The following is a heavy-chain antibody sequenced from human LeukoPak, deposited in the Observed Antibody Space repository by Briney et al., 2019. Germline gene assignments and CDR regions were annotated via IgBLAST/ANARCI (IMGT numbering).Heavy chain of an antibody. D-gene: IGHD6-19*01. J-gene: IGHJ4*02. V-gene: IGHV4-34*01. CDR2: INHSGST. CDR1: GGSFSGYY. Sequence: SETLSLTRAVYGGSFSGYYWSWIRQPPGKGLEWIGEINHSGSTNYNPSLKSRVTISVDTPKNQFSLKLSSVTAADTAVYYCARGSGWYIKKFDYWGQGTLVTVSS. CDR3: ARGSGWYIKKFDY.